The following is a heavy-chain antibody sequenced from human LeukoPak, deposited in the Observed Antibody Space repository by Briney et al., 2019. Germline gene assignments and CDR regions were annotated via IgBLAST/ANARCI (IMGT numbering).Heavy chain of an antibody. CDR2: INPNSGGT. CDR3: AKVGPLLEPFPLLMFLDV. D-gene: IGHD1-1*01. V-gene: IGHV1-2*02. CDR1: GYTFTGYY. J-gene: IGHJ6*02. Sequence: ASVKVSCKASGYTFTGYYMHWVRQAPGQGLEWMGWINPNSGGTNYAQKFQGRVTMTRDTSISTAYMELSRLRSDDTAVYYCAKVGPLLEPFPLLMFLDVWGQGTTVTVSS.